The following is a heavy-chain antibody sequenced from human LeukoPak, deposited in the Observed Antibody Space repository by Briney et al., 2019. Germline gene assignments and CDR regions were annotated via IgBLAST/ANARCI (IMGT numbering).Heavy chain of an antibody. Sequence: GGSLRLSCAASGFTFSSFPMSWVRQAPGTGLEWVSIIGGSGGGTYYADSVKGRFTISRDNSKNTLYLQMNSLRAEDTAVYYCARGTYYYDSSGYLNFDYWGQGTLVTVSS. V-gene: IGHV3-23*01. D-gene: IGHD3-22*01. CDR3: ARGTYYYDSSGYLNFDY. CDR1: GFTFSSFP. J-gene: IGHJ4*02. CDR2: IGGSGGGT.